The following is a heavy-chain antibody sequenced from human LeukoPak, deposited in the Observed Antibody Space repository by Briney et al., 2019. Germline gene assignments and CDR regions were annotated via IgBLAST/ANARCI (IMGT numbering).Heavy chain of an antibody. Sequence: SETLSLTCTVSGGSISSYYWSWIRQPPGKGLEWIGYIYYSGSTNYNPSLKSRVTISVDTSKNQFSLKLSSVTAADTAVYYCARGYYGSGRDAFDIWGQGTMVTVSS. CDR2: IYYSGST. CDR1: GGSISSYY. D-gene: IGHD3-10*01. J-gene: IGHJ3*02. CDR3: ARGYYGSGRDAFDI. V-gene: IGHV4-59*01.